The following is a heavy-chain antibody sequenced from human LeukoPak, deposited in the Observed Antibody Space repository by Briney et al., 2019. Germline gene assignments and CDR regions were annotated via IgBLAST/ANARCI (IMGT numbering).Heavy chain of an antibody. D-gene: IGHD2/OR15-2a*01. CDR2: IYDSGST. V-gene: IGHV4-59*08. CDR1: GGSITSYY. CDR3: ARHSEPNSNLLWFDP. Sequence: SETLFLTCTVSGGSITSYYWNWIRQPPGKGLEWIGYIYDSGSTNYNSSLRSRVTISVDTSQNQFSLKLSSVTAADTAVYYCARHSEPNSNLLWFDPWGQGTLVTVSS. J-gene: IGHJ5*02.